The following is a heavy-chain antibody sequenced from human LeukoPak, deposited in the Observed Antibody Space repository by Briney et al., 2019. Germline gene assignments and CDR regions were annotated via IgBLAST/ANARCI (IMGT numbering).Heavy chain of an antibody. CDR1: GFTFSSYA. D-gene: IGHD3-10*01. CDR3: ARDLLLWFGEFVSY. Sequence: GGSLRLSCAASGFTFSSYAMQWVRQAPGKGLEWVAVISYDGSTNYFADSVKGRFTNSIDNSKNALYLQMNSLRAEDTAVYYCARDLLLWFGEFVSYWGQGTLVTVSS. J-gene: IGHJ4*02. V-gene: IGHV3-30*04. CDR2: ISYDGSTN.